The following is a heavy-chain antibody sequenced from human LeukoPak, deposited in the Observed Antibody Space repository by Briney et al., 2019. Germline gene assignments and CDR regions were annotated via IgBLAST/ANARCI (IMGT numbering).Heavy chain of an antibody. V-gene: IGHV4-4*07. D-gene: IGHD3-22*01. J-gene: IGHJ2*01. CDR1: GGSISSYY. CDR2: IYTSGST. Sequence: PSETLSLTCTVSGGSISSYYWSWIRQPAGKGLEWIGRIYTSGSTNYNPSLKSRVTMSVDTSKNQFSLKLSSVTAADTAVYYCARILGYDSSGYPNWYFDLWGRGTLVTVSS. CDR3: ARILGYDSSGYPNWYFDL.